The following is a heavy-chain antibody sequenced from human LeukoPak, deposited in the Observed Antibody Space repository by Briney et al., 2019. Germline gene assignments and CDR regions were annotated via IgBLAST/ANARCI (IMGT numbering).Heavy chain of an antibody. J-gene: IGHJ3*02. CDR2: IYPGDSDI. V-gene: IGHV5-51*01. CDR3: ATTYSSGTDAFDI. Sequence: GESLKISCKGSGYSLTSYWIGWVRQMPGKGLEWMGIIYPGDSDIRYSPSFQGQVTISADKSISTAYLQWSSLKASDTAMYYCATTYSSGTDAFDIWGPGTMVTVSS. CDR1: GYSLTSYW. D-gene: IGHD6-19*01.